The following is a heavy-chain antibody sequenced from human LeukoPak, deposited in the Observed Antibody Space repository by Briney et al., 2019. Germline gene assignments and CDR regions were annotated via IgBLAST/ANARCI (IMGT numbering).Heavy chain of an antibody. J-gene: IGHJ4*02. CDR2: IYHSGST. CDR1: GYSISSGYY. V-gene: IGHV4-38-2*02. CDR3: ARDRPKLGVY. D-gene: IGHD3-16*01. Sequence: SETLSLTCTVSGYSISSGYYWGWIRQPPGKRLEWIGGIYHSGSTYYNPSLKSRVTISVDTSKNQFSLKLSSVTAADTAVYYCARDRPKLGVYWGQGTLVTVSS.